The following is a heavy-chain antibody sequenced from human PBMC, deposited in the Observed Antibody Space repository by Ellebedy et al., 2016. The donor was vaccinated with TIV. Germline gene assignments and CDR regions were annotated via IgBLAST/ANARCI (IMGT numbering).Heavy chain of an antibody. CDR1: GGSLSNYY. J-gene: IGHJ4*02. V-gene: IGHV4-59*01. Sequence: MPSETLSLTCTVSGGSLSNYYWSWIRQPPGKGLEWIGSLYHTGVTYYNPSLKSRVTMSVDVSKSQFSLNLGSVIAADTAIYYCARGASGWFFDIWGQGTLVTVSS. CDR2: LYHTGVT. CDR3: ARGASGWFFDI. D-gene: IGHD6-19*01.